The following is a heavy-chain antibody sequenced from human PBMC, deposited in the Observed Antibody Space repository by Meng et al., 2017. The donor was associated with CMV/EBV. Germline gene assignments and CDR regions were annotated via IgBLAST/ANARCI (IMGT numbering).Heavy chain of an antibody. CDR3: ARGDVPAPPFPYYYGMDV. D-gene: IGHD2-2*01. CDR2: IGSSSRYI. Sequence: GESLKISCAASGFTFSSYSMNWVRQAPGKGLEWVSSIGSSSRYIYYADSVKGRFTISRDNAKNSLYLQMNSLRAEDTAVYYCARGDVPAPPFPYYYGMDVWGQGTTVTVSS. CDR1: GFTFSSYS. V-gene: IGHV3-21*01. J-gene: IGHJ6*02.